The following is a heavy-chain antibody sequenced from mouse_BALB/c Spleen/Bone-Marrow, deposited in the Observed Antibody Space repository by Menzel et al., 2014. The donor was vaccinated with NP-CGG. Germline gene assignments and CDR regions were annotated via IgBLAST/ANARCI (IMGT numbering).Heavy chain of an antibody. CDR2: ITNGGNYT. J-gene: IGHJ2*01. V-gene: IGHV5-9-2*01. Sequence: EVQGVESGGGLVKPGGSLKLSCTASGFSFNSYGMSWVRQTPGKRLEWVATITNGGNYTYYPDRVKGRFTISRDNVKNNLYLQTRSLRSEDTALYYCVRNYYGYDGYFDYWGQGTTLTVSS. CDR3: VRNYYGYDGYFDY. CDR1: GFSFNSYG. D-gene: IGHD2-2*01.